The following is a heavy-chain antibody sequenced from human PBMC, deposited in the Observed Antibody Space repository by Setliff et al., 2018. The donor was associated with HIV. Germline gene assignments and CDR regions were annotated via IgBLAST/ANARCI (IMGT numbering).Heavy chain of an antibody. Sequence: GGSLRLSCAASGFTISDHYMDWVRQAPGKGLEWVGRTRKKGFSYTTEYAASVKGRFTISRDDSRNSVYLQMNSLKTEDTAVYYCTSPRWDYYVRSGYYWGQGTLVTVSS. J-gene: IGHJ4*02. CDR3: TSPRWDYYVRSGYY. V-gene: IGHV3-72*01. CDR2: TRKKGFSYTT. CDR1: GFTISDHY. D-gene: IGHD3-22*01.